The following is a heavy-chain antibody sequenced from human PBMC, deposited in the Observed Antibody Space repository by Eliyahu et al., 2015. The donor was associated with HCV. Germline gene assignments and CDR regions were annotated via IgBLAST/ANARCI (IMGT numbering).Heavy chain of an antibody. J-gene: IGHJ5*02. CDR3: AREGGSTFFGVVKKVSNWFDP. CDR2: IYTSGST. CDR1: GGSXXXGSYY. D-gene: IGHD3-3*01. V-gene: IGHV4-61*02. Sequence: QVQLQESGPGLVKPSQTLSLTCTVSGGSXXXGSYYWXWIRQPAGKELEWIGRIYTSGSTNYNPSLKSRVTISVDTSKNQFSLKLSSVTAADTAVYYCAREGGSTFFGVVKKVSNWFDPWGQGTLVTVSS.